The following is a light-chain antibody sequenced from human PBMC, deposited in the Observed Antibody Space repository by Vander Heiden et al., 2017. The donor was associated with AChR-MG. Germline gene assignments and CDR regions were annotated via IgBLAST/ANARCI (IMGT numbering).Light chain of an antibody. V-gene: IGLV2-14*03. CDR1: SSDVGGHNY. J-gene: IGLJ2*01. CDR3: SSYTSSSTLAI. Sequence: QSALTQPASVSGSPGQSITISCTGTSSDVGGHNYVSWYQQHPGKAPKLMIYDVTNRPAGVSHRFSGSKSGNTASLTISGLQVADEADYYCSSYTSSSTLAIFGGGTKVTGL. CDR2: DVT.